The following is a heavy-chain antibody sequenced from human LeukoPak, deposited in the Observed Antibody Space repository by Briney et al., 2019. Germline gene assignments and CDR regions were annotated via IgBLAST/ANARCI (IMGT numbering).Heavy chain of an antibody. J-gene: IGHJ4*02. Sequence: ASVKVSCKASGGTFSSYAISWVRQAPGQGLEWMGGIIPIFGTANYAQKFQGRVTITADKSTSTAYMELSSLRSEDTAAYYCARDGDYNPLDYWGQGTLVTVSS. V-gene: IGHV1-69*06. D-gene: IGHD4-17*01. CDR2: IIPIFGTA. CDR3: ARDGDYNPLDY. CDR1: GGTFSSYA.